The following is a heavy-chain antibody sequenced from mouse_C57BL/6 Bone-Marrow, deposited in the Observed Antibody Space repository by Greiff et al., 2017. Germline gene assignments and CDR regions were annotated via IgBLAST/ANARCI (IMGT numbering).Heavy chain of an antibody. CDR3: ARSDYGAWFAY. Sequence: VQLQQSGAELARPGASVKLSCKASGYTFTSYGISWVKQRTGQGLEWIGEIYPRRGNTYYNEKFKGKATLTADKSSSTAYMELRSLTSEDSAVYFCARSDYGAWFAYWGQGTLVTVSA. D-gene: IGHD1-1*01. J-gene: IGHJ3*01. CDR2: IYPRRGNT. CDR1: GYTFTSYG. V-gene: IGHV1-81*01.